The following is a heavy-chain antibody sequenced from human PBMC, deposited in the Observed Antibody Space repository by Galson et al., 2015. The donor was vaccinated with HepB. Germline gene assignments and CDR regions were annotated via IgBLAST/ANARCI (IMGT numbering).Heavy chain of an antibody. V-gene: IGHV1-69*13. CDR3: ARSTVTPHSDYYYYYMDV. CDR2: IIPIFGTA. D-gene: IGHD4-17*01. J-gene: IGHJ6*03. CDR1: GGTFSSYA. Sequence: SVKVSCKASGGTFSSYAISWVRQAPGQGLEWMGGIIPIFGTANYAQKFQGRVTITADESTSTAYMELSSLRSEDTAVYYCARSTVTPHSDYYYYYMDVWGKGTTVTVSS.